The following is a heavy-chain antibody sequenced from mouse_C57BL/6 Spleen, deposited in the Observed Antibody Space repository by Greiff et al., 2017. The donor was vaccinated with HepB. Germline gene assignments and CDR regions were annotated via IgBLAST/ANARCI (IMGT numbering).Heavy chain of an antibody. CDR1: GYSFTGYY. CDR3: ARSGDYYGSTLMDY. V-gene: IGHV1-42*01. CDR2: INPSTGGT. D-gene: IGHD1-1*01. Sequence: EVQLQQSGPELVKPGASVKISCKASGYSFTGYYMNWVKQSPEKSLEWIGEINPSTGGTTYNQKFKAKATLTVDKSSSTAYMQLKSLTSEDSAVYYCARSGDYYGSTLMDYWGQGTSVTVSS. J-gene: IGHJ4*01.